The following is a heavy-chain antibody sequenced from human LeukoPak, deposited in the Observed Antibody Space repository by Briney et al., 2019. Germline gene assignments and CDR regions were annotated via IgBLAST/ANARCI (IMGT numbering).Heavy chain of an antibody. CDR2: ISWNSGSI. CDR1: GITFRTYW. CDR3: AKQAYYDSSGYYYFDY. J-gene: IGHJ4*02. D-gene: IGHD3-22*01. V-gene: IGHV3-9*01. Sequence: GGSLRLSCAASGITFRTYWMSWVRQAPGKGLEWVSGISWNSGSIGYADSVKGRFTISRDNAKNSLYLQMNSLRAEDTALYYCAKQAYYDSSGYYYFDYWGQGTLVTVSS.